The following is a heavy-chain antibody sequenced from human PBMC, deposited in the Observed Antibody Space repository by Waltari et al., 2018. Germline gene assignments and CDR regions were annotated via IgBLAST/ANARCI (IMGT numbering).Heavy chain of an antibody. CDR2: IYPGDSDT. Sequence: EVQLVQSGAELKRPGESLKIACKVSGYTFTTAWIAWVRQTPGKGLEWMGVIYPGDSDTRYSPSFQGQVTISADKSISAAYLQWSSLKASDTAMYYCARRGEFCIGGSCYPKEFDSWGQGTLVTVSS. D-gene: IGHD2-15*01. V-gene: IGHV5-51*01. CDR1: GYTFTTAW. CDR3: ARRGEFCIGGSCYPKEFDS. J-gene: IGHJ5*01.